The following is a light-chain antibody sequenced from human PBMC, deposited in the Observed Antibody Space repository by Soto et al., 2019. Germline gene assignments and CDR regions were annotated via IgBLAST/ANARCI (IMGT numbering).Light chain of an antibody. CDR1: QSISNH. CDR2: EAS. V-gene: IGKV1-39*01. CDR3: QQTYSPPAT. J-gene: IGKJ1*01. Sequence: DIQMTQSPSSLSASVEDRVIITCRASQSISNHLNWYQQHPGKAPNALIYEASNLQSGVPSRFSGSGSGTDFTLTISGLQPDDSATYYCQQTYSPPATFGQGTKVDIK.